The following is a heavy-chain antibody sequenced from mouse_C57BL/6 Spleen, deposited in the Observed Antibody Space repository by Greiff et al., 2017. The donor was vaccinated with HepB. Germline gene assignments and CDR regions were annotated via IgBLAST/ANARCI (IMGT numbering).Heavy chain of an antibody. D-gene: IGHD1-1*01. V-gene: IGHV1-7*01. CDR1: GYTFTSYW. Sequence: VQLVESGAELAKPGASVKLSCKASGYTFTSYWMHWVKQRPGQGLEWIGYINPSSGYTKYNQKFKDKATLTADKSSSTAYMQRSSLTYEDSAVYYCARDYGSSYDAMDYWGQGTSVTVSS. J-gene: IGHJ4*01. CDR2: INPSSGYT. CDR3: ARDYGSSYDAMDY.